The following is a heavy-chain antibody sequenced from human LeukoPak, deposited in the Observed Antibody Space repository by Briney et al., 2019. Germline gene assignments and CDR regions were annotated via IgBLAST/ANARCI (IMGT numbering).Heavy chain of an antibody. Sequence: SETLSHTCTVSGGSISSSSYYWGWIRQPPGKGLEWIGSIYYSGSTYYNPSLKSRVTISVDTSKNQFSLKLSSVTAADTAVYYCARGTSALTIFGVVATSTYFDYWGQGTLVTVSS. J-gene: IGHJ4*02. CDR2: IYYSGST. D-gene: IGHD3-3*01. CDR3: ARGTSALTIFGVVATSTYFDY. CDR1: GGSISSSSYY. V-gene: IGHV4-39*07.